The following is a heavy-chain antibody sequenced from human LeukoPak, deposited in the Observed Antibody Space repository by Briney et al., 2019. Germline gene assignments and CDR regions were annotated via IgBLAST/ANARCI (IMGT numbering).Heavy chain of an antibody. CDR1: GYTFTSYL. Sequence: ASVKVSVKSSGYTFTSYLIHWVRQAPGQGLQWMGIIYPSGGSTSYTQKFQGRVTMTRDTSTSTVYMELSSLRSEDTAVYYCVREEEGGAFDYWGQGTLVTVSS. CDR3: VREEEGGAFDY. J-gene: IGHJ4*03. CDR2: IYPSGGST. D-gene: IGHD3-16*01. V-gene: IGHV1-46*01.